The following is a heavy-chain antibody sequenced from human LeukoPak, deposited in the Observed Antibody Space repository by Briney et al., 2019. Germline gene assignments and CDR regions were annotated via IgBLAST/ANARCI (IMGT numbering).Heavy chain of an antibody. V-gene: IGHV3-23*01. CDR3: AKDLNYYDSSGLDY. Sequence: GGSLRLSCAASGFTFSSYAMSWVRQAPGKGLEWVSAISGSGGSTYYADSVKGRFTISRDNSKNTLYLQMNSLRAEDTAVYYCAKDLNYYDSSGLDYWGQGTLVTVSS. J-gene: IGHJ4*02. D-gene: IGHD3-22*01. CDR2: ISGSGGST. CDR1: GFTFSSYA.